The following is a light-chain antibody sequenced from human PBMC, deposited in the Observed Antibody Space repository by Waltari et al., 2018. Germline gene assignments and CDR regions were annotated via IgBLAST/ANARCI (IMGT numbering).Light chain of an antibody. CDR3: ASWDDSLNGHWV. J-gene: IGLJ3*02. CDR1: TSNIGGNL. CDR2: RSD. Sequence: QSVLTQPPSASGTPGQRVTISCSGSTSNIGGNLVTWYQQLPGKAPKLLIYRSDRRPSGVPYRFSGSKSGTSASLASSGLQSEDEADYFCASWDDSLNGHWVFGGGTKVTVL. V-gene: IGLV1-44*01.